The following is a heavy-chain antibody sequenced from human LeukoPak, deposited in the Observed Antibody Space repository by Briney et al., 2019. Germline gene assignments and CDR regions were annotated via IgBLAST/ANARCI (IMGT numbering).Heavy chain of an antibody. D-gene: IGHD5-18*01. CDR2: ISSNGGST. V-gene: IGHV3-64*01. Sequence: PGGSLRLSCAASGFTFSSYAMHWVRQAPGKGLEYVSAISSNGGSTYYANSVKGRFTISRDNSKNTLYLQMGSLRAEDMAMYYCARGGVGLTAMVGPFDYWGQGTLVTVSS. CDR3: ARGGVGLTAMVGPFDY. CDR1: GFTFSSYA. J-gene: IGHJ4*02.